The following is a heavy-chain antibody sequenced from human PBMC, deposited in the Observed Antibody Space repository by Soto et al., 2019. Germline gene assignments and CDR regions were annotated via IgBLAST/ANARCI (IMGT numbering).Heavy chain of an antibody. CDR3: ARGDTLPGY. Sequence: QVQLVESGGGVVQPGRSLRLSCAASGFTFSGYGMHWVRQAPGKGLEWVAIIWNDGSNKYYADSVKGRFTISRDNSKNPLYLQMNGLRAEDTALYYCARGDTLPGYWGQGTLVTVSS. CDR2: IWNDGSNK. D-gene: IGHD5-18*01. CDR1: GFTFSGYG. J-gene: IGHJ1*01. V-gene: IGHV3-33*01.